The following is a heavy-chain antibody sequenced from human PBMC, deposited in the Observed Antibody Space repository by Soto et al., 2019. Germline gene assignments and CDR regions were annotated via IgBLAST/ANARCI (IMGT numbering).Heavy chain of an antibody. Sequence: QVQLVQSGAEVKKPGASVKVSCKASGYTFSGYAIHWVRQAPGQRLEWVGWINGGDGNTDYSQNFQARVTLTRDTSATTAYMELSSLKSEDTAVYYCARVFLVSTAMYSAFDIWGQGTLVTVSS. CDR3: ARVFLVSTAMYSAFDI. J-gene: IGHJ3*02. CDR2: INGGDGNT. V-gene: IGHV1-3*01. D-gene: IGHD2-2*01. CDR1: GYTFSGYA.